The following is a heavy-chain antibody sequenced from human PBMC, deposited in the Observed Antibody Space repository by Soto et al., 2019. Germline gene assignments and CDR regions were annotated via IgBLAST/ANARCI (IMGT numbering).Heavy chain of an antibody. J-gene: IGHJ6*02. V-gene: IGHV3-23*01. D-gene: IGHD3-10*01. CDR3: ARGDRGGSGSPASYYYSGLDV. Sequence: DVQLLESGGDLVQPGGSLRLSCAASGATFSSYAMSWVRHAPGKGPDWVSSVSAGGDMTYYSDSVKGRFTISRDNSNNALFLQMNSLRAEDTALYYCARGDRGGSGSPASYYYSGLDVWGQGTTVTVSS. CDR1: GATFSSYA. CDR2: VSAGGDMT.